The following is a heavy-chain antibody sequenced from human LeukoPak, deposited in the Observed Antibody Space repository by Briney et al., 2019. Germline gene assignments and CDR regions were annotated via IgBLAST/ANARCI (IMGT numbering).Heavy chain of an antibody. J-gene: IGHJ5*02. CDR2: INPTGTTT. CDR1: GYTFINNW. Sequence: ASVKVSCKASGYTFINNWMHWVRQAPGQGLEWVGLINPTGTTTLYAQKFQGRVTLTRDMSTSTDYMELGSLKSADTAVYYCARDNSVGDIAWWFDPWGQGTLVTVSS. CDR3: ARDNSVGDIAWWFDP. D-gene: IGHD3-10*01. V-gene: IGHV1-46*01.